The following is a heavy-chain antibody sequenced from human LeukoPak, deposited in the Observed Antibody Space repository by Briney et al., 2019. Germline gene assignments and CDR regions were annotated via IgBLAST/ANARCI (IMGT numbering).Heavy chain of an antibody. CDR3: ASRGGRSSSWPYYFDY. CDR1: GYTFTGYY. J-gene: IGHJ4*02. V-gene: IGHV1-2*02. Sequence: ASVKVSCKASGYTFTGYYMHWVRQAPGQGLEWMGWINPNSGGTNYAQKFQGRVTMTRDTSIRTAYMELSRLRSDDTAVYYCASRGGRSSSWPYYFDYWGQGTLVTVSS. D-gene: IGHD6-13*01. CDR2: INPNSGGT.